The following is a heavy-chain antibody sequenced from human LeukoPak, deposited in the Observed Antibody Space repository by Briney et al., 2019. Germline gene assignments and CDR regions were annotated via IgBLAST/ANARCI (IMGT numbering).Heavy chain of an antibody. Sequence: SETLSLTCTVSGGSIKSGSHYWSWIRQPAGKGLEWIGRIYSSGSTNYNPSLKSRVTMSVDTSKNQFSLKLSSVTAADTAVYYCVTSYYYYYFYMDVWGRGTTVTVSS. J-gene: IGHJ6*03. V-gene: IGHV4-61*02. CDR3: VTSYYYYYFYMDV. CDR1: GGSIKSGSHY. CDR2: IYSSGST.